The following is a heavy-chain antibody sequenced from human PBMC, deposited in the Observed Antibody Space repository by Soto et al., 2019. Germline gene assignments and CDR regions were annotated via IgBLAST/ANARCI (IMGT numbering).Heavy chain of an antibody. CDR3: ARDSYCSGGSCYSGYFDY. V-gene: IGHV1-18*01. J-gene: IGHJ4*02. Sequence: ASVKVSCKASGGTFSSYGISWVRQAPGQGLEWMGWISAYNGNTNYAQKLQGRVTMTTDTSTSTAYMELRSLRSDDTAVYYCARDSYCSGGSCYSGYFDYWGQGTLVTVSS. D-gene: IGHD2-15*01. CDR1: GGTFSSYG. CDR2: ISAYNGNT.